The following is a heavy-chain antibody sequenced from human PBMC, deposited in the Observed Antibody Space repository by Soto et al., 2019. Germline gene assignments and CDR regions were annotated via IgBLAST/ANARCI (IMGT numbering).Heavy chain of an antibody. D-gene: IGHD1-26*01. CDR1: GYTFSAYY. J-gene: IGHJ4*02. CDR2: INPINEVT. CDR3: LSGGWGDSPIDY. V-gene: IGHV1-2*02. Sequence: QVYLLQSGAEVKKVGASVTVSCKTSGYTFSAYYVHCARRAPGRGFQWLGWINPINEVTTFSAFFQGRITMTRDTSTNTVHMELKRLTSDDTAVYYCLSGGWGDSPIDYWGQGTQVTGSS.